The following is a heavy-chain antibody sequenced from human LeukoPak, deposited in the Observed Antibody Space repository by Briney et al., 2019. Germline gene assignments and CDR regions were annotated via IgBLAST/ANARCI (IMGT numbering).Heavy chain of an antibody. CDR3: AKGYYDFWSGYSKYGMDV. D-gene: IGHD3-3*01. V-gene: IGHV4-59*01. CDR1: GGSISSYY. Sequence: SETLSLTCTVAGGSISSYYWSWIRQPPGKGLEWIGYINYSGSTNYNPSLKSRVTISVDTSKNQFSLKLSSVTAADTAVYYCAKGYYDFWSGYSKYGMDVWGQGTTVTVSS. CDR2: INYSGST. J-gene: IGHJ6*02.